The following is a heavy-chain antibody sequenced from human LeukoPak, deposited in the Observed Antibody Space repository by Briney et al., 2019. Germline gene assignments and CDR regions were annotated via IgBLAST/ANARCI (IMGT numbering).Heavy chain of an antibody. J-gene: IGHJ4*02. Sequence: ASVTVSCKASGYTFTSYYMHWVRQAPGQGLEWMGIINPSGGSKSYAQKFQGRVTMTRDMSTSTVYMELSSLRSEDTAVYYCARDSGSYYDYWGQGTLVTVSS. V-gene: IGHV1-46*01. CDR2: INPSGGSK. D-gene: IGHD1-26*01. CDR1: GYTFTSYY. CDR3: ARDSGSYYDY.